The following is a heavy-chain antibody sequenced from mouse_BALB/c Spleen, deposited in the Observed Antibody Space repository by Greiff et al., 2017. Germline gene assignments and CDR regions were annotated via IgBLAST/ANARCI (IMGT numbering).Heavy chain of an antibody. CDR2: ISSGGST. CDR1: GFTFSSYA. Sequence: EVKVEESGGGLVKPGGSLKLSCAASGFTFSSYAMSWVRQTPEKRLEWVASISSGGSTYYPDSVKGRFTISRDNARNILYLQMSSLRSEDTAMYYCARGGDYYGSSLYYFDYWGQGTTLTVSS. D-gene: IGHD1-1*01. V-gene: IGHV5-6-5*01. CDR3: ARGGDYYGSSLYYFDY. J-gene: IGHJ2*01.